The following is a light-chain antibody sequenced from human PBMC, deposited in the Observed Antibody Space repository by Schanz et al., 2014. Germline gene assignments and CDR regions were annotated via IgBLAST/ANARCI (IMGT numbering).Light chain of an antibody. CDR2: DVS. CDR1: SSDVGGYNY. V-gene: IGLV2-14*01. CDR3: CAYAGSGSVV. J-gene: IGLJ2*01. Sequence: QSALTQPASVSGSPGQSITISCTGTSSDVGGYNYVSWYQQHPGKAPKLMIYDVSNRPSGVSNRFSGSKSGNTASLTISGLQAEDEADYFCCAYAGSGSVVFGGGTKLTVL.